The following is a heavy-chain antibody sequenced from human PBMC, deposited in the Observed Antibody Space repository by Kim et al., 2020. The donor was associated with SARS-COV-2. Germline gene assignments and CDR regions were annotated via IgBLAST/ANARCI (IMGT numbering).Heavy chain of an antibody. V-gene: IGHV3-13*04. CDR1: GFTFSSYD. D-gene: IGHD3-16*01. CDR2: IGTAGDT. J-gene: IGHJ6*02. Sequence: GGSLRLSCAASGFTFSSYDMHWVRQATGKGLEWVSAIGTAGDTYYPGSVKGRFTISRENAKNSLYLQMNSLRAGDTAVYYCARVTVGLGGMDVWGQGTTVTVSS. CDR3: ARVTVGLGGMDV.